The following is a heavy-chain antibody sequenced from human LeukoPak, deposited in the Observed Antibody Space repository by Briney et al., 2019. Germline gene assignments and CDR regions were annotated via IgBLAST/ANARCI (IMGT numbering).Heavy chain of an antibody. J-gene: IGHJ4*02. D-gene: IGHD1-26*01. Sequence: TGGSLRLSCAASGFTFSDYYMSWIRQAPGKGLEWVSYISSSSSYTNYADSVKGRFTISRDNSKNTLYLQMNSLRTEDTAVYHCAKGGWELQSVYWGQGTLVTVSS. CDR1: GFTFSDYY. CDR2: ISSSSSYT. V-gene: IGHV3-11*06. CDR3: AKGGWELQSVY.